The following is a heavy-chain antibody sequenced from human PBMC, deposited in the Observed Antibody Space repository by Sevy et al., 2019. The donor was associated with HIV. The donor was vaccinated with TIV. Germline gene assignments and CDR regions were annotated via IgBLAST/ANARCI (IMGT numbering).Heavy chain of an antibody. D-gene: IGHD3-10*01. CDR1: GFPFDTFA. CDR3: AKIKMVRGVIMGIDY. J-gene: IGHJ4*02. CDR2: IGRGPENI. V-gene: IGHV3-23*01. Sequence: GGSLRLSCTAFGFPFDTFALNWVRQAPGKGLEWVSTIGRGPENIHYADSVKGRFTISRDNSRNTVYLQLNNLRAEDTAMYYCAKIKMVRGVIMGIDYWGQGTLVTVSS.